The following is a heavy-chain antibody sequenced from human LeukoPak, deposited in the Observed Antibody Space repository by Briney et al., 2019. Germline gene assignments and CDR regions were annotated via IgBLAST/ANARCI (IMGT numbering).Heavy chain of an antibody. J-gene: IGHJ3*02. V-gene: IGHV3-11*03. CDR2: ISTSSSDT. CDR3: ASLVRQFTGAFDI. D-gene: IGHD3-10*01. Sequence: GGSLRLSRAASGFSFSDYYMTWIPQAPGKGLEWLTYISTSSSDTRYADSVKGRFTISRDDAKNSLYLQMNSLRAEDTALYYCASLVRQFTGAFDIWGQGTMVTVSS. CDR1: GFSFSDYY.